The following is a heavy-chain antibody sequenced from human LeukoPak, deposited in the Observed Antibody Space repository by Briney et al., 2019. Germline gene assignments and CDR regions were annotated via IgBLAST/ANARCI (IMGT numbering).Heavy chain of an antibody. J-gene: IGHJ4*02. CDR1: VFTFSNYA. CDR2: LTGNSDST. Sequence: GGSLRLSCAAPVFTFSNYAMSWVCQGPRKGLEWVSALTGNSDSTDYADSVKGRFTISRESSKNTLYLQMNSLRAGDTAVYYCAIVPTRGSVYWGQGTLVTVSS. CDR3: AIVPTRGSVY. V-gene: IGHV3-23*01. D-gene: IGHD2-8*01.